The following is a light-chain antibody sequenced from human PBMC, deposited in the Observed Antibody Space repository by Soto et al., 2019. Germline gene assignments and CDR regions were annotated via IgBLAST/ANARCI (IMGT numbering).Light chain of an antibody. CDR1: QSVSNY. J-gene: IGKJ1*01. CDR2: DTS. Sequence: EIVLTQSPATLSLSPGERATLSCRASQSVSNYLAWYQQKPGQAPRLLMYDTSNRAPGIPARFSGNGSGTDFTLTISRLEAEKFGVYFFQQRSKFLVTFGQGTKVEI. CDR3: QQRSKFLVT. V-gene: IGKV3-11*01.